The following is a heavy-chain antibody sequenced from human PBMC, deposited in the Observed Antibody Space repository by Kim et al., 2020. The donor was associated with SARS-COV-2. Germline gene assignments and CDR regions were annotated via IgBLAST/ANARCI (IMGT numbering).Heavy chain of an antibody. D-gene: IGHD3-22*01. J-gene: IGHJ1*01. Sequence: GGSLRLSCAASGFTFSSYWMHWVRQAPGKGLVWVSRINSDGSSTSYADSVKGRFTISRDNAKNTLYLQMNSLRAEDTAVYYCARGIGDTMIVARVYFQHWGQGTLVTVSS. CDR3: ARGIGDTMIVARVYFQH. CDR1: GFTFSSYW. V-gene: IGHV3-74*01. CDR2: INSDGSST.